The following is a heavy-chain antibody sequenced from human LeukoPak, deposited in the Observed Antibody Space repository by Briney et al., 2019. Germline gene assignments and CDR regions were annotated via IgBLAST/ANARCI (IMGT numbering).Heavy chain of an antibody. V-gene: IGHV4-39*07. Sequence: SETLSLTCTASGDSISSSNSYWGWLRQPPGKGLEWIGSMWFGATTSYDPSLKSRVTISIDPSKNQFSLKLSSVTAADTALYYCARGRRGSYFQDYWGQGTLVTVSS. CDR2: MWFGATT. D-gene: IGHD1-26*01. CDR1: GDSISSSNSY. CDR3: ARGRRGSYFQDY. J-gene: IGHJ4*02.